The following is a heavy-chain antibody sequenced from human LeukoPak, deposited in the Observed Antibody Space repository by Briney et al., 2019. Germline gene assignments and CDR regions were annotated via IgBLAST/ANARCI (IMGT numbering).Heavy chain of an antibody. Sequence: PSETLSLTCTVSGGSISNYYWSWIRQPPGKGLEWIGYTFYSGSTNYNPSLKSRVTISVDTSKNQFSLKLSSLTAADTAVYYCARSRLRLDAFDIWGQGTMVTVSS. CDR1: GGSISNYY. J-gene: IGHJ3*02. CDR3: ARSRLRLDAFDI. CDR2: TFYSGST. D-gene: IGHD4-17*01. V-gene: IGHV4-59*08.